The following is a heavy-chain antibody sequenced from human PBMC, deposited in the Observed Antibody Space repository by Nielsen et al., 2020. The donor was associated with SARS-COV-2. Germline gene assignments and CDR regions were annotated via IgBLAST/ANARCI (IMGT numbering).Heavy chain of an antibody. J-gene: IGHJ3*02. CDR1: GFTFSSYW. CDR2: IKQDGSEK. D-gene: IGHD3-9*01. Sequence: GGSLRLSCAASGFTFSSYWMSWVRQAPGKGLEWVANIKQDGSEKYYADSVKGRFTISRDNSKNTLYLQMNSLRAEDTAVYYCARGYYDILYAFDIWGQGTMVTVSS. V-gene: IGHV3-7*01. CDR3: ARGYYDILYAFDI.